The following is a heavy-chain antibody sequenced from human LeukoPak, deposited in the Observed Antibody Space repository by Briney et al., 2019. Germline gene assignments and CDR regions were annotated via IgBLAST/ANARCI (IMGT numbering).Heavy chain of an antibody. J-gene: IGHJ4*02. V-gene: IGHV3-23*01. CDR1: GFTFSIYA. Sequence: PGGSLRLSCAASGFTFSIYAMIWVRQAPGKGLEWGSVISGSGGRTYYADSVKGRFIISRDNSKNTLYLQMNSLRAEDTAVYFCAKDGPIAEAGDYPRGYFDYWGQGTLVTVSS. CDR3: AKDGPIAEAGDYPRGYFDY. D-gene: IGHD6-19*01. CDR2: ISGSGGRT.